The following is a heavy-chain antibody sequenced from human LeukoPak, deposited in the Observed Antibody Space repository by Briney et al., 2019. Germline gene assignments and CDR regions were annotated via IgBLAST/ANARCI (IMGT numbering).Heavy chain of an antibody. J-gene: IGHJ4*02. CDR1: GGSFSGYY. D-gene: IGHD2-21*02. CDR2: INHSGST. Sequence: SETLSLTCAVYGGSFSGYYWSWIRQPPGKGLEWIGEINHSGSTNYNPSLKSRVTISVDTSKNQFSLKLSSVTAADTAVYYCARDRRRLLFKDWGQGTLVTVSS. V-gene: IGHV4-34*01. CDR3: ARDRRRLLFKD.